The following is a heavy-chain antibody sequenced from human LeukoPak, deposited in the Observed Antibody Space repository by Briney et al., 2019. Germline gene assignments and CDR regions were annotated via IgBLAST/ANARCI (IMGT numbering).Heavy chain of an antibody. CDR1: GYTFTSYY. CDR3: ARAGTYYYDSSGSSNFQH. J-gene: IGHJ1*01. D-gene: IGHD3-22*01. V-gene: IGHV1-46*01. Sequence: GASVKVSCKASGYTFTSYYMHWVRQAPGQGLEWMGIINPSGGSTSYAQKFQGRVTMTRDTSTSTVYMELSSLRSEDTAVYYCARAGTYYYDSSGSSNFQHWGQGTLVTVSS. CDR2: INPSGGST.